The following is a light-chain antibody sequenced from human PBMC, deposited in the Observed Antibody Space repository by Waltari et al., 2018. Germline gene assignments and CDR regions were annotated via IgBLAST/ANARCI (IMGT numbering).Light chain of an antibody. V-gene: IGLV2-14*01. Sequence: QSALTQSASVSGSPGQSGTIFCAGTSNDVGGYNSVPWYQKHPGQAPRVIIYDVSDRPSGVSDRFSGSKSGNTASLTISGLQAEDEADYYCSSQSSNDVVLFGGGTKLTVL. CDR2: DVS. CDR1: SNDVGGYNS. J-gene: IGLJ2*01. CDR3: SSQSSNDVVL.